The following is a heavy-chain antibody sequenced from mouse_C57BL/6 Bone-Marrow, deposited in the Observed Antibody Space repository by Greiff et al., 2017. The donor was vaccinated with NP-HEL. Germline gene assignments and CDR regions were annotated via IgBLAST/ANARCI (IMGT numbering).Heavy chain of an antibody. CDR1: GYTFTSYW. V-gene: IGHV1-64*01. J-gene: IGHJ4*01. CDR2: IHPNSGST. Sequence: QVQLKQPGAELVKPGASVKLSCKASGYTFTSYWMHWVKQRPGQGLEWIGMIHPNSGSTNYNEKFKSKATLTVDKSSSTAYMQLSSLTSEDSAVYYCARGAMGWLPPYAMDYWGQGTSVTVSS. CDR3: ARGAMGWLPPYAMDY. D-gene: IGHD2-3*01.